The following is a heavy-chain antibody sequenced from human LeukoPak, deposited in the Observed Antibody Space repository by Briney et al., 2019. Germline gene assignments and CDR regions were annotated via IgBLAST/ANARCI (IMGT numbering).Heavy chain of an antibody. CDR2: ISSSSSYI. J-gene: IGHJ6*04. D-gene: IGHD6-19*01. CDR1: GFTFSSYS. CDR3: ARRTLMDSSGWNGDYYYRMDV. V-gene: IGHV3-21*01. Sequence: GGSLRLSCAASGFTFSSYSMNWVRQAPGKGPEWVSSISSSSSYIYYADSVKGRFTISRDNAKNSLYLQMNSLRAEDTAVYYCARRTLMDSSGWNGDYYYRMDVWGKGTTVTVSS.